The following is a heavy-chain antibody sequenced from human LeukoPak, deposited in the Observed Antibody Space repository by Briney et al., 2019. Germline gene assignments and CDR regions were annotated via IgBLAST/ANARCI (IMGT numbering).Heavy chain of an antibody. CDR2: IKQDGSEK. V-gene: IGHV3-7*03. CDR3: ASVGNGVYGTYYFDY. D-gene: IGHD5/OR15-5a*01. Sequence: GGSLRLSCAASGFTFSSHWMSWVRQAPGKGLEWVANIKQDGSEKYYVDSVKGRFTISRDNAKNSLYLQMNSLRAEDTAVYYCASVGNGVYGTYYFDYWGQGTLVTVSS. CDR1: GFTFSSHW. J-gene: IGHJ4*02.